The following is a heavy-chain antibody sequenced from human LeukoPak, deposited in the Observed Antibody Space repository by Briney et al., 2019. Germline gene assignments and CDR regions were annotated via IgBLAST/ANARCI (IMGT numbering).Heavy chain of an antibody. CDR2: ISSSGSTI. CDR3: AREQRTTWDYYYMDV. D-gene: IGHD1-7*01. J-gene: IGHJ6*03. V-gene: IGHV3-11*04. Sequence: GGSLRLSCAASGFTFSDYYMSWIRQAPGKGLEWVSYISSSGSTIYYADSVKGRFTISRDNAKNSLYLQMNSLRAEDTAVYYCAREQRTTWDYYYMDVWGKGTTVTVSS. CDR1: GFTFSDYY.